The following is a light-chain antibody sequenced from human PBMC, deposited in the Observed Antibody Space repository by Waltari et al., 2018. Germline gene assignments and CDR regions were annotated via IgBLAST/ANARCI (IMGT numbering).Light chain of an antibody. Sequence: DIQMTQSPSSLSASVGDGVTITCRASQDISNSLAWYQQKPGKAPKLLLYAASRLESGVPSRFSGTGSGTDYTLTISSLQPDDFATYYCQQYYRTPPETFGQGTKVEIK. J-gene: IGKJ1*01. CDR3: QQYYRTPPET. CDR2: AAS. V-gene: IGKV1-NL1*01. CDR1: QDISNS.